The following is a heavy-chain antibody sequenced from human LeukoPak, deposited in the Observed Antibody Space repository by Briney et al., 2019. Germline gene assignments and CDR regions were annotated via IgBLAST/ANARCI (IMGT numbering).Heavy chain of an antibody. Sequence: ASVKVSCKASGYTFTGYYMHWVRQAPGQELEWMGWINPNSGGTNYAQKFQGRVTMTRDTSISTAYMELSRLRSDDTAVYYCARNYDFWSGFDPWGQGTLVTVSS. J-gene: IGHJ5*02. CDR1: GYTFTGYY. D-gene: IGHD3-3*01. CDR2: INPNSGGT. V-gene: IGHV1-2*02. CDR3: ARNYDFWSGFDP.